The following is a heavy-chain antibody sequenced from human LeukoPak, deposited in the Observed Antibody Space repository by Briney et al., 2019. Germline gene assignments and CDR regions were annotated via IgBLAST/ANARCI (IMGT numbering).Heavy chain of an antibody. Sequence: GRSLRLSCAASGFTFSNAWMNWVRQAPGKGLEWVGRIKSKTDGGTTDYAAPVKGRFTISRDDSKNTLYLQMNSLKTEDTAVYYCTTDLGYSSSDFDYWGQGTLVTVSS. J-gene: IGHJ4*02. CDR1: GFTFSNAW. CDR2: IKSKTDGGTT. CDR3: TTDLGYSSSDFDY. D-gene: IGHD6-13*01. V-gene: IGHV3-15*07.